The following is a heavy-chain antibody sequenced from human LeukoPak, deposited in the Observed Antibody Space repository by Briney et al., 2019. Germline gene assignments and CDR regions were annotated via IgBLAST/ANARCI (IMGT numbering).Heavy chain of an antibody. CDR1: GFTFDDYA. V-gene: IGHV3-9*03. CDR3: AKDISYGGAGDGAFDI. CDR2: ISWNSGSI. D-gene: IGHD4-23*01. Sequence: GGPLRLSCAASGFTFDDYAMHWVRQAPGKGLEWVSGISWNSGSIGYADSVKGRFTISRDNAKNSLYLQMNSLRAEDMALYYCAKDISYGGAGDGAFDIWGQGTMVTVSS. J-gene: IGHJ3*02.